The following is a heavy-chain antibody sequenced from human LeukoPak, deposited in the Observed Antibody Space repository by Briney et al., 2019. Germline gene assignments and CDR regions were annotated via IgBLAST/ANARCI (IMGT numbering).Heavy chain of an antibody. D-gene: IGHD1-1*01. CDR2: IDPNSGGT. CDR3: AREDSTGSHNFDY. V-gene: IGHV1-2*02. J-gene: IGHJ4*02. Sequence: GASVKVSCKASGYTFTGCYMHWVRQAPGQGLEWMGWIDPNSGGTNYAQKFQGRVTMTRDTSISTAYMELSRLRSDDTAVYYCAREDSTGSHNFDYWGQGTLVTVSS. CDR1: GYTFTGCY.